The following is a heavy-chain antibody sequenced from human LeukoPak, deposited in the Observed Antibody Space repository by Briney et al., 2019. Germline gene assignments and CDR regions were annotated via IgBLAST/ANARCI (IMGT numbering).Heavy chain of an antibody. CDR3: ARTIGDIVVVPAGYYFDY. J-gene: IGHJ4*02. CDR1: GGSVSSGSYY. Sequence: SETLSLTCTVSGGSVSSGSYYWSWIRQPPGKGLEWIGYIYYSGSTNYNPSLKSRVTISVDTSKNQFSLKLSPVTAADTAVYYCARTIGDIVVVPAGYYFDYWGQGTLVTVSS. V-gene: IGHV4-61*01. D-gene: IGHD2-2*01. CDR2: IYYSGST.